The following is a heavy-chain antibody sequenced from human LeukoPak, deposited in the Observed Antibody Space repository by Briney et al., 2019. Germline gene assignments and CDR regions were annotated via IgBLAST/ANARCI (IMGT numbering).Heavy chain of an antibody. Sequence: SETLSLTRTVSGGSISSYYWSWIRQPAGKGLEWIGRIYTSGSTNYNPSLKSRVTMSVDTSKNQFSLKLSSVTAADTAVYYCARDIEYYDSSGFPTYYFDYWGQGTLVTVSS. J-gene: IGHJ4*02. CDR2: IYTSGST. D-gene: IGHD3-22*01. V-gene: IGHV4-4*07. CDR3: ARDIEYYDSSGFPTYYFDY. CDR1: GGSISSYY.